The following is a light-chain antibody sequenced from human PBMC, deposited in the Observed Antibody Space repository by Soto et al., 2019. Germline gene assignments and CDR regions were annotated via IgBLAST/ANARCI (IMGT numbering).Light chain of an antibody. CDR3: QQYYSTVTWT. Sequence: DFVMTQSPDSLAVSLGERATINCKCSQSVLYSFNNKNYLAWYQQKPGQPPKLLIYWASTRESGVPDRFSGSGSGTDFTLTISSLQAEDVAVYYCQQYYSTVTWTFGQGTKVDIK. J-gene: IGKJ1*01. CDR1: QSVLYSFNNKNY. CDR2: WAS. V-gene: IGKV4-1*01.